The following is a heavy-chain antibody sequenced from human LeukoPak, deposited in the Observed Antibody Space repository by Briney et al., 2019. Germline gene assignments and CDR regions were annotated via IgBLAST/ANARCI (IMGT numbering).Heavy chain of an antibody. D-gene: IGHD2-2*01. J-gene: IGHJ4*02. CDR2: ISYDGSNK. CDR1: GFTFSSYA. V-gene: IGHV3-30-3*01. Sequence: GRSLRLSCAASGFTFSSYAMHWVRQAPGKGLEWVAVISYDGSNKYCADSVKGRFTISRDNSKNTLYLQMNSLRAEDTAVYYCARTLGYCSSTSCYDYYYWGQGTLVTVSS. CDR3: ARTLGYCSSTSCYDYYY.